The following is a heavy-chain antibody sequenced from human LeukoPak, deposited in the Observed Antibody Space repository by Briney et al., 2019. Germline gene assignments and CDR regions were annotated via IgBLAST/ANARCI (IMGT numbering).Heavy chain of an antibody. V-gene: IGHV3-48*02. CDR2: ISSSSSTI. CDR1: GFTFSSYS. CDR3: ARGLVVVAATPVDY. Sequence: GGSLRLSCAASGFTFSSYSMNWVRQAPGKGLEWVSYISSSSSTIYYADSVKGRFTISRDNAKNSLYLQMNSLRDEDTAVYYCARGLVVVAATPVDYWGQGTLVTVSS. J-gene: IGHJ4*02. D-gene: IGHD2-15*01.